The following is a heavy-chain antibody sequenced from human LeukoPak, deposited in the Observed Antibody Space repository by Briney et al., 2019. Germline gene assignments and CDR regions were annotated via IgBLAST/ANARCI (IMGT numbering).Heavy chain of an antibody. D-gene: IGHD6-13*01. CDR3: ARKAAGLTFDY. Sequence: PGGSLILSCAASGFTFSSYWMHWVRQAPGKGLVWVSRINSDGSSTNYADSVKGRFTISRGNAENTLYLQMNSLRAEDTAVYYCARKAAGLTFDYWGRGTLVTVSS. V-gene: IGHV3-74*01. J-gene: IGHJ4*02. CDR1: GFTFSSYW. CDR2: INSDGSST.